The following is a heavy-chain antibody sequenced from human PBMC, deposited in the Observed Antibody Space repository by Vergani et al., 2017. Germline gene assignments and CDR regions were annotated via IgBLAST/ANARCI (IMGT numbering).Heavy chain of an antibody. CDR1: GFSLSTSGVG. V-gene: IGHV2-5*01. CDR2: IYWNDDK. Sequence: QITLKESGPTLVKPTQTLTLTCTFSGFSLSTSGVGVGWIRQPPGKALEWLALIYWNDDKRYSPSLKSRLTITKDTSKNQVVLTMTNMDPVDTATYYCAHSGAPLYDFWSGYYIGAFDIWGQGTTVTVSS. CDR3: AHSGAPLYDFWSGYYIGAFDI. D-gene: IGHD3-3*01. J-gene: IGHJ3*02.